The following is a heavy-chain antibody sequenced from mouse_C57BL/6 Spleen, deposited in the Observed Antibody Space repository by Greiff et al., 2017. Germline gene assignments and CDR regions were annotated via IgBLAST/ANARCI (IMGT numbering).Heavy chain of an antibody. V-gene: IGHV1-22*01. CDR3: ARSGTAQAPYAMDY. J-gene: IGHJ4*01. CDR1: GYTFTDYN. D-gene: IGHD3-2*02. Sequence: VQLQQSGPELVKPGASVKMSCKASGYTFTDYNMHWVKQSHGKSLEWIGYINPNNGGTSYNQKFKGKATLTVNKSSSTAYMELRSLTSEDSAVYYCARSGTAQAPYAMDYWGQGTSVTVSS. CDR2: INPNNGGT.